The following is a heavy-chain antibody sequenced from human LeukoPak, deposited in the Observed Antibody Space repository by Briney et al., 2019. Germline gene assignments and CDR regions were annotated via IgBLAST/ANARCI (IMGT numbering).Heavy chain of an antibody. CDR2: INPNSGGT. Sequence: ASVKVSCKASGYTFTGYYMHWVRQAPGQGLEWMGWINPNSGGTNYAQKFQGRVTMTRDTSISTAYMELSRLRSDDTAVYYCARDGSLRYFDWGPSFFDYWGQGTLVTVSS. J-gene: IGHJ4*02. CDR1: GYTFTGYY. D-gene: IGHD3-9*01. CDR3: ARDGSLRYFDWGPSFFDY. V-gene: IGHV1-2*02.